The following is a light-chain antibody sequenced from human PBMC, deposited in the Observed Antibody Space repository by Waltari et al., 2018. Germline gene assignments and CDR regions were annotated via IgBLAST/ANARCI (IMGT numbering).Light chain of an antibody. CDR1: SSNIGNNY. CDR3: GTWDSSLSGAV. V-gene: IGLV1-51*02. Sequence: QSVLTQPPSVSAAPGQRVTISCSGGSSNIGNNYVSWYRQFPGTAPKLLIYENTEGPSGSPGRFSGSKSGTSATLDITGLQAGDEADYYCGTWDSSLSGAVFGGGTHLTVL. J-gene: IGLJ7*01. CDR2: ENT.